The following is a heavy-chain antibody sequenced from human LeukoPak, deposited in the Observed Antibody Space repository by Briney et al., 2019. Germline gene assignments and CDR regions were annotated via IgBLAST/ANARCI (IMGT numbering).Heavy chain of an antibody. Sequence: GGSLRLSCVASGFTVSSNYMSWVRQAPGKGLEWVSVIYSSGTTYYADSVRGRITISGDNTKKTLYLQMNSLRAEDTAVYYCARSTPPIGRSTYYFDYWGQGTLVTVSS. CDR3: ARSTPPIGRSTYYFDY. J-gene: IGHJ4*02. D-gene: IGHD1-1*01. V-gene: IGHV3-53*01. CDR1: GFTVSSNY. CDR2: IYSSGTT.